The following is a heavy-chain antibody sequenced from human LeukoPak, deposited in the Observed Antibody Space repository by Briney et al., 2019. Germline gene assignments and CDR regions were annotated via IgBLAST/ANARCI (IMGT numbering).Heavy chain of an antibody. Sequence: ASVKVSCKASGYTFTSYGISWVRQAPGQGPEWMGWISAYNGNTKYAQKLQGRVTMTTDTSTSTAYMELRSLRSDDTAVYFCARPGAAAGFGYWGQGTLITVSS. D-gene: IGHD6-13*01. CDR1: GYTFTSYG. J-gene: IGHJ4*02. CDR2: ISAYNGNT. CDR3: ARPGAAAGFGY. V-gene: IGHV1-18*01.